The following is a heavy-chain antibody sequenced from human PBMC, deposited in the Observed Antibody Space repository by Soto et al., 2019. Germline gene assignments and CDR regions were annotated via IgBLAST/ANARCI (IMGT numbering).Heavy chain of an antibody. D-gene: IGHD6-19*01. CDR1: GFTFGNYA. CDR3: AKDRGGSGWRFDY. V-gene: IGHV3-23*01. J-gene: IGHJ4*02. CDR2: IAASGATT. Sequence: GGSLRLSCAASGFTFGNYAMSWARQAPGQGLEWVSAIAASGATTYYADPVKGRLTVSRDNSKNTLYLQMNSLRAEDTAVYYCAKDRGGSGWRFDYWGQGTLVTVSS.